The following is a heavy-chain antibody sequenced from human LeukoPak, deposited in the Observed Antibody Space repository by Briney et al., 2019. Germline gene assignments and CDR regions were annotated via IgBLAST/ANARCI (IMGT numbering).Heavy chain of an antibody. D-gene: IGHD6-13*01. V-gene: IGHV2-70*16. CDR3: ARTRITAAGTRYFDY. J-gene: IGHJ4*02. CDR2: IDGDNDK. Sequence: TLSLTCTVSGGSISSYYWSWIRQPPGKALEWLARIDGDNDKFYSTSLQTRLTISKDTSKNQVVLTMTNMDPVDTATYYCARTRITAAGTRYFDYWGQGTLVTVSS. CDR1: GGSISSYYW.